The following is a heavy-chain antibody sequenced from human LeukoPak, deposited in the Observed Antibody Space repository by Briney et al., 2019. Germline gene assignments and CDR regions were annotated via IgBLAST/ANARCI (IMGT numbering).Heavy chain of an antibody. Sequence: GSLRLSCAASGFTFSSYAMHWVRQAPGKGLEWVAVISYDGSNKYYADSVKGRFTTSRDNSKNTLYLQVDSLRAEDTAVYYCAKGHQECTTASCSCYFDFWGQGTLVTVSS. V-gene: IGHV3-30-3*01. D-gene: IGHD2-2*01. CDR3: AKGHQECTTASCSCYFDF. CDR1: GFTFSSYA. J-gene: IGHJ4*02. CDR2: ISYDGSNK.